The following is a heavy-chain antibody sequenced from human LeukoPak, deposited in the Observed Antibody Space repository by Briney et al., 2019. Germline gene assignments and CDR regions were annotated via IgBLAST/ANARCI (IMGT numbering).Heavy chain of an antibody. V-gene: IGHV4-34*01. CDR3: ARGLSGWYGGAYDY. D-gene: IGHD6-19*01. CDR2: INHSGST. Sequence: SETLSLTCAVYGGSFGGYYWSWIRQPPGKGLEWIGEINHSGSTNYNPPLKSRVTISVDTSKNQFSLKLSSVTAADTAVYYCARGLSGWYGGAYDYWGQGTLVTVSS. J-gene: IGHJ4*02. CDR1: GGSFGGYY.